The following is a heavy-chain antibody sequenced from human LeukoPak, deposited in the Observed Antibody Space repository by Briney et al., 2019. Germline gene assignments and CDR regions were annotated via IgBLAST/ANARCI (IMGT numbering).Heavy chain of an antibody. D-gene: IGHD2-15*01. CDR1: GYTFTSYG. CDR3: ARAQGYCSGGSCPPPNFGY. CDR2: ISAYNGNT. V-gene: IGHV1-18*01. J-gene: IGHJ4*02. Sequence: ASVKVSCKASGYTFTSYGISWVRQAPGQGLEWMGWISAYNGNTNYAQKLQGRVTMTTDTSTSTAYMELRSLRSDDTAVYYCARAQGYCSGGSCPPPNFGYWGQGTLVTVSS.